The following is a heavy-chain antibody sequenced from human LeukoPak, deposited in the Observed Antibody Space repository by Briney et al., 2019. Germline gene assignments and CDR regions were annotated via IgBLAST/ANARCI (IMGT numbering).Heavy chain of an antibody. CDR2: ISYDGSNK. Sequence: GGSLRLSCAASGFTFSSYAMHWVRQAPGKGLEWVAVISYDGSNKYYADSVKGRFTISRDNSKNTLYLQMNSLRAEDTAVYYCAKPYSSSFRYWGQGTLVTVSS. J-gene: IGHJ4*02. V-gene: IGHV3-30*18. CDR3: AKPYSSSFRY. CDR1: GFTFSSYA. D-gene: IGHD6-6*01.